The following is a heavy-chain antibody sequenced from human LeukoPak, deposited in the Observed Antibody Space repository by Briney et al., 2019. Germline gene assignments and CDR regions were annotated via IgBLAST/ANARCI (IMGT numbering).Heavy chain of an antibody. J-gene: IGHJ4*02. Sequence: GASVKVSCKASGGTFSSYAISWVRQAPGQGLEWMGRIIPILGIANYAQKFQGRVTITADKSTSTAYMELSSLRSEDTAVYYCAGELWESYYGSGSYRGADYWGQGTLVTVSS. CDR3: AGELWESYYGSGSYRGADY. D-gene: IGHD3-10*01. V-gene: IGHV1-69*04. CDR1: GGTFSSYA. CDR2: IIPILGIA.